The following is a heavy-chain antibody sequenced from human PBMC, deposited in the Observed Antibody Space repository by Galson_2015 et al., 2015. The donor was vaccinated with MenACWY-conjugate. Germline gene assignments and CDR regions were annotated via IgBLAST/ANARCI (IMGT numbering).Heavy chain of an antibody. CDR1: GLIFTNSG. D-gene: IGHD6-13*01. Sequence: SVKVSCKASGLIFTNSGFNWVRQAPGQGLEWMGWISAGNGNTKYAQRFQDRVTMTTDKSTSTAYMELRGLTSDDTALYYCAREMGYFDHWGQGSLVTVSS. CDR2: ISAGNGNT. J-gene: IGHJ4*02. V-gene: IGHV1-18*04. CDR3: AREMGYFDH.